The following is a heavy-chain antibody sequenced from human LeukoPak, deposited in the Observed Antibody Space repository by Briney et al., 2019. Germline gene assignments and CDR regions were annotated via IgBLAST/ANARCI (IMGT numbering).Heavy chain of an antibody. Sequence: SVKVSCKXSGGTFSSDAISWVRQAPGQGLEWMGRIIPIFGTANYAQKFQGRVTITTDESTSTAYMELSSLRSEDTAVYYCATEDVVVVAATLDYWGQGTLVTVSS. J-gene: IGHJ4*02. CDR2: IIPIFGTA. CDR1: GGTFSSDA. CDR3: ATEDVVVVAATLDY. D-gene: IGHD2-15*01. V-gene: IGHV1-69*05.